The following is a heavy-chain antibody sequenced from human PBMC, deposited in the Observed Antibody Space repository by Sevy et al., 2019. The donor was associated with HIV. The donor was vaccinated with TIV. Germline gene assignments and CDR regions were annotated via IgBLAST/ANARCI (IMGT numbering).Heavy chain of an antibody. D-gene: IGHD6-13*01. CDR3: ATHAGIAAAGRVVDY. J-gene: IGHJ4*02. CDR1: GFTFSDHY. Sequence: GGSLRLSCAASGFTFSDHYMEWVRQAPGKGLEWVGRIRKKADSYTTEDAASGKGRFTISRDDSKNSLYLLMNSLKTEETAVYYCATHAGIAAAGRVVDYWGQGTLVTVSS. V-gene: IGHV3-72*01. CDR2: IRKKADSYTT.